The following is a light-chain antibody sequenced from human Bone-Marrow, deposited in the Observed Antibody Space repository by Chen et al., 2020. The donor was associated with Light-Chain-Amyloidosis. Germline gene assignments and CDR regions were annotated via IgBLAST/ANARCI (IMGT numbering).Light chain of an antibody. CDR3: RQYNAFSMYT. V-gene: IGKV1-5*01. J-gene: IGKJ2*01. CDR1: QNIRKW. Sequence: DIQMTQFPSTLSASVGDSVTITCRASQNIRKWVAWYQQKPGKAPNLLIYDASNLESGVPSRFSGSGSGTEFTLTISSLQPDDFATYYCRQYNAFSMYTVGQGTKLEIK. CDR2: DAS.